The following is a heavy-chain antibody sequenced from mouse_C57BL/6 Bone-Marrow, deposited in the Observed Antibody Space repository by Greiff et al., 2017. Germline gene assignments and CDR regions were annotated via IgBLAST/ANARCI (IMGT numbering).Heavy chain of an antibody. V-gene: IGHV14-1*01. J-gene: IGHJ3*01. CDR2: IDPEDGDT. CDR3: TTIYYGTWFAY. CDR1: GFNIKDYY. D-gene: IGHD2-1*01. Sequence: EVQLQESGAELVRPGASVKLSCTASGFNIKDYYMHWVKQRPEQGLEWIGRIDPEDGDTEYAPKFPGKATMTADTSSNTAYLQLSSLTSEDTAVYYCTTIYYGTWFAYWGQGTLVTVSA.